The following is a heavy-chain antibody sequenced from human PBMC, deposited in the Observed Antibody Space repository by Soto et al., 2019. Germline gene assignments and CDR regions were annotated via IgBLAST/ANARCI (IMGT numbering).Heavy chain of an antibody. CDR3: AKYFYGSGSYSFDK. V-gene: IGHV3-23*01. J-gene: IGHJ4*02. D-gene: IGHD3-10*01. Sequence: EVQLLESGGGLAQPGGSLRLSCAASGFTFNNYAMSWVRQAPGKGLEWVSALNGGGADIHYSDSVKGRFTISRDNSKSTLSLQMDSLRVEDTAVYYCAKYFYGSGSYSFDKWGQGTLVTVSS. CDR2: LNGGGADI. CDR1: GFTFNNYA.